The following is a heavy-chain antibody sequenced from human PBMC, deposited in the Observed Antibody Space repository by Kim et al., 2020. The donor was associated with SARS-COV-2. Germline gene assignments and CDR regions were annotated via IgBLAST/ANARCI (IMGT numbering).Heavy chain of an antibody. CDR2: IIPLFGTT. CDR1: GGSFGSYA. Sequence: SVKVSCKASGGSFGSYAFTWVRQAPGQGLEWMGGIIPLFGTTNYAQRLQDRVTISADKLTTTVYMELRSLTADDTAVYYFARGRAGYTYVYYGLYVWGQ. D-gene: IGHD5-12*01. V-gene: IGHV1-69*06. CDR3: ARGRAGYTYVYYGLYV. J-gene: IGHJ6*02.